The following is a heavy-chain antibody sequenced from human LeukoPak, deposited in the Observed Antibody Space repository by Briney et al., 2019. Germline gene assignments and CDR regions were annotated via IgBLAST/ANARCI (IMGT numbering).Heavy chain of an antibody. V-gene: IGHV3-33*01. CDR1: GFTFSSYG. D-gene: IGHD3-22*01. J-gene: IGHJ4*02. CDR2: IWYNGSKK. CDR3: AREHNYYDTSGYYHASTCFDY. Sequence: PGRSLRLSCAVPGFTFSSYGMHWVRQAPGKGLEWVALIWYNGSKKYYADAVKGRFTISRDNSKNTLYLQMDSLRAEDTAVYYCAREHNYYDTSGYYHASTCFDYWGQGTRVTVSS.